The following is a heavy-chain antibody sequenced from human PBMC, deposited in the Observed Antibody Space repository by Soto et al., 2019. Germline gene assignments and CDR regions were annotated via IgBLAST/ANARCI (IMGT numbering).Heavy chain of an antibody. J-gene: IGHJ5*02. D-gene: IGHD1-26*01. CDR1: GDSISSSY. Sequence: SETLSLTCTVSGDSISSSYWSWIRQSPGKGLEWIGYIYYSGSTNYNASLKSRVTISVDTSKNQFSLKLSSVTAADTAVYYCARDALGGDWFDPWGQGTLVTVSS. CDR2: IYYSGST. V-gene: IGHV4-59*01. CDR3: ARDALGGDWFDP.